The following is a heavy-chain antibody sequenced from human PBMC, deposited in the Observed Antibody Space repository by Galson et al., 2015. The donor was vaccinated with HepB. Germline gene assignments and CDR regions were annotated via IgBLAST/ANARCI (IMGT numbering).Heavy chain of an antibody. CDR2: ISAYNGNT. CDR1: GYTFTSYG. J-gene: IGHJ4*02. CDR3: ARDKYYYDSSGYYYDLDY. Sequence: SVKVSCKASGYTFTSYGISWVRQAPGQGLEWMGWISAYNGNTNYAQKLQGRVTMTTDTSTNTAYMELRSLRSDDTAAYYCARDKYYYDSSGYYYDLDYWGQGTLVTVSS. V-gene: IGHV1-18*04. D-gene: IGHD3-22*01.